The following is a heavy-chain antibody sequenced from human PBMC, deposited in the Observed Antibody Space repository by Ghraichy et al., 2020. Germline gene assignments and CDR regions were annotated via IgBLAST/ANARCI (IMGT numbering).Heavy chain of an antibody. CDR3: ATVFGPGVAVALDY. D-gene: IGHD6-19*01. CDR2: IKSKTSGGTA. J-gene: IGHJ4*02. CDR1: GFTFTHAW. Sequence: GGSLRLSCAGSGFTFTHAWMNWVRQAPGRGLEWVGLIKSKTSGGTADYAAPVKGRFTFSRDDSKNTVYLQMNTLKTEDTAVYYCATVFGPGVAVALDYWGQGALVTVSS. V-gene: IGHV3-15*01.